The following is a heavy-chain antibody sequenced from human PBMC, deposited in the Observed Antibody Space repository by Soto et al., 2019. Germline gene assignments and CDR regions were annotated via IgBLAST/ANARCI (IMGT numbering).Heavy chain of an antibody. V-gene: IGHV4-31*11. Sequence: PSETLCLTCAVDGGSFRGYYWSWIRQHPGKGLEWIGYIYYSGSTYYNPSLKSRVTISVDTSKNQFSLKLSSVTAADTAVYYCARDSSGFDYWGQGTLVTVSS. CDR3: ARDSSGFDY. CDR2: IYYSGST. J-gene: IGHJ4*02. CDR1: GGSFRGYY. D-gene: IGHD3-22*01.